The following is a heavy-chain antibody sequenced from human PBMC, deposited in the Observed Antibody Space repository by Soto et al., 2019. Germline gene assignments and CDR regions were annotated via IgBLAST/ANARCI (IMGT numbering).Heavy chain of an antibody. Sequence: SETLSLTCTVSGGSISSGGYYWSWIRQHPGKGLEWIGYTYYSGSTYYNPSLKSRVTISVDTSKNQFSLKLSSVTAADTAVYYCARGEGEYYDILTANSFQHWGQGTLVTVSS. D-gene: IGHD3-9*01. CDR3: ARGEGEYYDILTANSFQH. CDR2: TYYSGST. CDR1: GGSISSGGYY. J-gene: IGHJ1*01. V-gene: IGHV4-31*03.